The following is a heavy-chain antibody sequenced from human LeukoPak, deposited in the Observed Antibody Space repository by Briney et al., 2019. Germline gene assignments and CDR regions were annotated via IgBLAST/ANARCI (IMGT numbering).Heavy chain of an antibody. CDR3: ARGGIAARLMYGFQNWFDP. J-gene: IGHJ5*02. D-gene: IGHD6-6*01. Sequence: SETLSLTCTVSGETVSSDGYYWSWIRQHPGKGLEWIGNIYYSGSTYYNPTLRSRVTISIDTSKNQFSLKMTSVTAADMAVYFCARGGIAARLMYGFQNWFDPWGQGTLVTVSS. CDR1: GETVSSDGYY. CDR2: IYYSGST. V-gene: IGHV4-31*03.